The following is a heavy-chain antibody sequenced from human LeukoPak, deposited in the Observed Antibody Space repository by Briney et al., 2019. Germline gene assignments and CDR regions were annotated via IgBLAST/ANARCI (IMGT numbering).Heavy chain of an antibody. CDR3: ARISGVNCSSTSCAPGNGMDV. D-gene: IGHD2-2*01. CDR1: GGSFSGYY. Sequence: SETLSLTCAVYGGSFSGYYWSWIRQPPGKGLEWIREINHSGSTNYNPSLKSRVTISVDTSKNQFSLKLSSVTAADTAVYYCARISGVNCSSTSCAPGNGMDVWGKGTTVTVSS. CDR2: INHSGST. J-gene: IGHJ6*04. V-gene: IGHV4-34*01.